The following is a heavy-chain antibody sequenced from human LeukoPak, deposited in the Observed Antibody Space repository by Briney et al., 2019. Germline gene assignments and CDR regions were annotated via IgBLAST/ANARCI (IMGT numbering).Heavy chain of an antibody. V-gene: IGHV4-39*01. Sequence: SETLSLTCTVSGGSISSSSYYWGWIRQPPGKGLEWIGSIYYSGSTYYNPSLKSRVTISVDTSKNQFSLKLSSVTAADTAVYYCARPIAVADTGAFDIWGQGTMVTVSS. CDR3: ARPIAVADTGAFDI. CDR2: IYYSGST. CDR1: GGSISSSSYY. J-gene: IGHJ3*02. D-gene: IGHD6-19*01.